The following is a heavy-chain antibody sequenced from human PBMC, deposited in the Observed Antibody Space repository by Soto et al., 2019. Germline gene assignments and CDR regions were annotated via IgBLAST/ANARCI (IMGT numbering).Heavy chain of an antibody. Sequence: GGSLRLSCAASGFTFSSYSMNWVRQAPGKGLEWVSYISSSSSTIYYADSVKGRFTISRDNAKNSLYLQMNSLRAEDTAVYYCARDGYRTGTTNFQSNSDYWGQGTLVTVSS. V-gene: IGHV3-48*01. CDR1: GFTFSSYS. CDR2: ISSSSSTI. J-gene: IGHJ4*02. D-gene: IGHD1-7*01. CDR3: ARDGYRTGTTNFQSNSDY.